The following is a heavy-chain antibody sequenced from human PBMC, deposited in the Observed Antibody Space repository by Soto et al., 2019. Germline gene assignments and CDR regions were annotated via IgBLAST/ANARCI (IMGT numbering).Heavy chain of an antibody. D-gene: IGHD6-6*01. CDR2: INHSGST. J-gene: IGHJ6*02. Sequence: SETLSLTCAVYGGSFSGYYWSWIRQPPGKGLEWIGEINHSGSTNYNPSLKSRVTISVDTSKNQFSLKLSSVTAADTAVYYCARPIAARPKYYYSYGMDVWGQGTTVTVSS. V-gene: IGHV4-34*01. CDR3: ARPIAARPKYYYSYGMDV. CDR1: GGSFSGYY.